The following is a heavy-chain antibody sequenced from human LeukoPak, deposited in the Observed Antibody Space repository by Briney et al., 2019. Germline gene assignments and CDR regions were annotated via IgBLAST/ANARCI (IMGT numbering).Heavy chain of an antibody. J-gene: IGHJ3*02. Sequence: GGSLRLSCAASGFTFSSYSMNWVRQAPGKGLEWVSSISSSSSYIYYADLVKGRFTISRDNAKNSLYLQMNSLRAEDTAVYYCARGVAVAGNDAFDIWGQGTMVTVSS. CDR2: ISSSSSYI. CDR1: GFTFSSYS. CDR3: ARGVAVAGNDAFDI. V-gene: IGHV3-21*01. D-gene: IGHD6-19*01.